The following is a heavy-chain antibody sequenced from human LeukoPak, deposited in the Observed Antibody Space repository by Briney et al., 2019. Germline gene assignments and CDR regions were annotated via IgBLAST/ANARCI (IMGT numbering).Heavy chain of an antibody. CDR3: LGYCSGGRCYSGGH. CDR2: VSTSGGST. D-gene: IGHD2-15*01. Sequence: GGSLPLSCAASGFTFSTYAMSWVRQAPGKGLEWVSTVSTSGGSTYYADSVKGRFTISRDNSKNAQYLQMNSLRAEDTAIYYCLGYCSGGRCYSGGHWGQGTLVTVSS. CDR1: GFTFSTYA. V-gene: IGHV3-23*01. J-gene: IGHJ4*02.